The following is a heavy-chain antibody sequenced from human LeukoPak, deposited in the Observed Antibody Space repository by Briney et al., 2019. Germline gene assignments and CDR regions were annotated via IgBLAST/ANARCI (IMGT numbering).Heavy chain of an antibody. CDR1: GGSISSSSYY. CDR2: IYYSWST. V-gene: IGHV4-39*01. D-gene: IGHD4-23*01. CDR3: ARQHRGGNTPPDWYFDL. J-gene: IGHJ2*01. Sequence: SETLSLTCIVSGGSISSSSYYWGWIPQPPGKGLEWIGRIYYSWSTYYNPSLKSLITVSVNTSKNQFSLEPSSETAADTAVYYSARQHRGGNTPPDWYFDLWGRGTLVTVSS.